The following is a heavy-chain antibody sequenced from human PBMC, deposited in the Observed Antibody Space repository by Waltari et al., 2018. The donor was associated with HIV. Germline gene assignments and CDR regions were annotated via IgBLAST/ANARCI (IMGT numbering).Heavy chain of an antibody. D-gene: IGHD3-22*01. CDR3: ARLEDDSSGFWAYDAFDI. CDR2: IYYSVST. V-gene: IGHV4-39*01. CDR1: GGSISSSSYY. J-gene: IGHJ3*02. Sequence: QLQLQESGPGLVKPSETLSLTCTVSGGSISSSSYYWGWIRQPPGKGLEWIGSIYYSVSTYYNPALKSRVTISVDTSKNQFSLKLSSVTAADTAVYYCARLEDDSSGFWAYDAFDIWGQGTMVTVSS.